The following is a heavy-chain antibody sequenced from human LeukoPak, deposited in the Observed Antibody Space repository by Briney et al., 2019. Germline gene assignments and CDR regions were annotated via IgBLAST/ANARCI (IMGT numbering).Heavy chain of an antibody. V-gene: IGHV1-8*01. Sequence: ASVDAPSVYDIDSGWHSPEERVWCVWYINPNSGNPAYAQEFQGRVTMTRDTSINTASIELSSLTSEDTAMYYCARELRRDEFWGQGNLVTVSS. CDR2: INPNSGNP. CDR1: VDAPSVYD. D-gene: IGHD3-10*01. CDR3: ARELRRDEF. J-gene: IGHJ4*02.